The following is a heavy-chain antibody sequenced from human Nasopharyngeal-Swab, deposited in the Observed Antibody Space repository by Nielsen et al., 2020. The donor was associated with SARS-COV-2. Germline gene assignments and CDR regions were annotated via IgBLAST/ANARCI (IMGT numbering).Heavy chain of an antibody. J-gene: IGHJ4*02. CDR3: ARGGYYGSGSYQN. CDR1: GGSISSSNW. D-gene: IGHD3-10*01. CDR2: IYHSGST. Sequence: SETLSLTCAVSGGSISSSNWWSWVRRPPGKGLEWIGEIYHSGSTDYNPSLKSRVTISVDKSKNQFSLKLSSVTAADTAVYYCARGGYYGSGSYQNWGQGTLVTVSS. V-gene: IGHV4-4*02.